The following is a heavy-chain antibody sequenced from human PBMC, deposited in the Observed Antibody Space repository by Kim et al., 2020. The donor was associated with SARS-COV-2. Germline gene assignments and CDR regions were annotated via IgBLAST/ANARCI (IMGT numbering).Heavy chain of an antibody. J-gene: IGHJ5*02. Sequence: SETLSLTCTVSGGSISSYYWSWIRQPPGKGLEWIGYIYYSGSTNYNPSLKSRVTISVDTSKNQFSLKLSSVTAADTAVYYCARGYGGLNRKPGIWFDPWGQGTLVTVSS. V-gene: IGHV4-59*08. CDR2: IYYSGST. CDR1: GGSISSYY. CDR3: ARGYGGLNRKPGIWFDP. D-gene: IGHD5-12*01.